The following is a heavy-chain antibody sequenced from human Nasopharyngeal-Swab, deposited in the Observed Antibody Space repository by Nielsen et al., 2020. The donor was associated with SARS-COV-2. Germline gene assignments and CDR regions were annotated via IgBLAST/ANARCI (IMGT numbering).Heavy chain of an antibody. V-gene: IGHV1-8*01. CDR1: GYTFTSYD. Sequence: ASVKVSCKASGYTFTSYDINWVRQATGQGLEWMGWMNPNSGNTGYAQKFQGRVTMTRNTSTSTAYMELSSLRSEDTAMYYCARGSFYYYDSSGYYYSYWGQGTLVTVSS. D-gene: IGHD3-22*01. CDR2: MNPNSGNT. CDR3: ARGSFYYYDSSGYYYSY. J-gene: IGHJ4*02.